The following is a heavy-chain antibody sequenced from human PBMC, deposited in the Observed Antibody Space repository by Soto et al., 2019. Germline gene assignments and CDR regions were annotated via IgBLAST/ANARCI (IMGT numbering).Heavy chain of an antibody. CDR1: GFTFSDHF. V-gene: IGHV3-72*01. D-gene: IGHD3-22*01. CDR2: SRGKAHSYTT. Sequence: GGSLRLSCAASGFTFSDHFLDWARQAPGKGLEWVGRSRGKAHSYTTEYAASVKGRFSISRDDSKNSLYLQMNSLKTEDTAVYFCARVHYHDSSTHSLDYWGQGTLVTVSS. J-gene: IGHJ4*02. CDR3: ARVHYHDSSTHSLDY.